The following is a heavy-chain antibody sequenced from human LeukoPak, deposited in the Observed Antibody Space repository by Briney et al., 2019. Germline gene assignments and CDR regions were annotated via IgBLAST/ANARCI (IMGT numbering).Heavy chain of an antibody. D-gene: IGHD1-26*01. CDR1: GFTFSSNW. J-gene: IGHJ4*02. Sequence: GGSLRLSCAASGFTFSSNWMHWVRQAPGKGLVWVSRINEDGSTTNYADSVKGRSTIFRDNAKNTLYLQTNSLRAEDTAVYYCVRDLGGRSGHWGQGTLVTVSS. V-gene: IGHV3-74*01. CDR3: VRDLGGRSGH. CDR2: INEDGSTT.